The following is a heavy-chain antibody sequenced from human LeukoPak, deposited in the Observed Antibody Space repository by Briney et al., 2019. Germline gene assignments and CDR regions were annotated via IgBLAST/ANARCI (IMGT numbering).Heavy chain of an antibody. Sequence: MSGGSLRLSCAATGFTFSDYYMPWIRHAPGKALEGVSFISSSSSYTNYADSVKGRFTISRDNAKNSVYLQMNSLKDEDTAEHNYARVGEYSASNCDYWGQGTLVTVSS. J-gene: IGHJ4*02. CDR3: ARVGEYSASNCDY. CDR2: ISSSSSYT. D-gene: IGHD1-26*01. V-gene: IGHV3-11*05. CDR1: GFTFSDYY.